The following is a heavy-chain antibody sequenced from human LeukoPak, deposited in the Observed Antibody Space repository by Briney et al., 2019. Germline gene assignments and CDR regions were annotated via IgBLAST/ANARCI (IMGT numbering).Heavy chain of an antibody. V-gene: IGHV3-74*01. D-gene: IGHD1-20*01. CDR2: IKSDGITI. Sequence: GGSLRLSCAASGFTVSSTYMSWVRQAPGKGLVWVSRIKSDGITITYADSVKGRFTISRDNAKNTLYLQMNSLRAEDTAVYYCLRDLNWSLDQWGQGTLVTVSS. CDR1: GFTVSSTY. J-gene: IGHJ4*02. CDR3: LRDLNWSLDQ.